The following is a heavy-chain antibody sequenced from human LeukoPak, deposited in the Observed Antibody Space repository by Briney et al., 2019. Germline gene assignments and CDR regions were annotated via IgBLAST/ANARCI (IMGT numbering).Heavy chain of an antibody. D-gene: IGHD3-10*01. Sequence: PSETLSLTCTVSGGSISSYYWSWIRQPPGKGLEWIGYIYYSGSTNYKPSLKSRVTISVDTSKNQFSLKLSSVTAADTAVYYCAGGGYYGSGNDFRFDPWGQGTQVTVSS. V-gene: IGHV4-59*01. CDR2: IYYSGST. CDR3: AGGGYYGSGNDFRFDP. J-gene: IGHJ5*02. CDR1: GGSISSYY.